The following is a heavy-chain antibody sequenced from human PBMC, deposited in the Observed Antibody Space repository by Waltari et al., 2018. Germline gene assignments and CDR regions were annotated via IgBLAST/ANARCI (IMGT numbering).Heavy chain of an antibody. Sequence: EVQLVESGGGLVQPGGSLRLSCAASGFPFSSYWMRWFRPAPGKGLEWVANIKQDGSEKYYVDSVKGRFTISRDNAKNSLYLQMNSLRAEDTAVYYCASPYDSSGYYAFDIWGQGTMVTVSS. CDR1: GFPFSSYW. D-gene: IGHD3-22*01. V-gene: IGHV3-7*01. CDR3: ASPYDSSGYYAFDI. J-gene: IGHJ3*02. CDR2: IKQDGSEK.